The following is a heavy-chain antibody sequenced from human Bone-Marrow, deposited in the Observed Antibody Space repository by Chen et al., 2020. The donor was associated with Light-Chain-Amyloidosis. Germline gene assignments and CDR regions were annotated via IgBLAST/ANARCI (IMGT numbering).Heavy chain of an antibody. CDR3: AKDPLHSSSGAFDI. Sequence: EVQLVESGGGLVQPGRSLRLSCAASGFTFDDYAMHWVRQAPGKGLEWVSGISWNRGSIGYADSVKGRFTISRDNAKNSLYLQMNSLRAEDMALYYCAKDPLHSSSGAFDIWGQGTMVTVSS. CDR1: GFTFDDYA. CDR2: ISWNRGSI. J-gene: IGHJ3*02. D-gene: IGHD6-6*01. V-gene: IGHV3-9*03.